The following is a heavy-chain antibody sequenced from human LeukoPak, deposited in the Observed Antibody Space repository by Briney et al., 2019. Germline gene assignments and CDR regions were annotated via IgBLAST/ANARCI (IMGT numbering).Heavy chain of an antibody. CDR1: GYTFTGYY. J-gene: IGHJ4*02. D-gene: IGHD4-23*01. Sequence: ASVKVSCKASGYTFTGYYMHWVRQAPGQGLEWMGWINPNSGGTNYAQKFQGRVTMTRDTSISTAYMELSRLRSVDTAVYYCARDGYGGNSAHSDWGQGTLVTVSS. CDR3: ARDGYGGNSAHSD. CDR2: INPNSGGT. V-gene: IGHV1-2*02.